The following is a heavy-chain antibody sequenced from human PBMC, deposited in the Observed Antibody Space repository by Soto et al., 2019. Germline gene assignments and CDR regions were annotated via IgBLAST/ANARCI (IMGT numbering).Heavy chain of an antibody. J-gene: IGHJ4*02. CDR2: INRTSEIM. V-gene: IGHV3-9*01. CDR3: SRVFSTRRISSAVFE. D-gene: IGHD3-10*02. Sequence: EVLLVESGGGMVQPGRSLRLSGVASGFSFDEYAVHWVRQAPGKGLEWVSGINRTSEIMGYADSVRGRFRTSRAHDENSINLQIHSLRPDYQDTYYCSRVFSTRRISSAVFEGGQRTRVTFSS. CDR1: GFSFDEYA.